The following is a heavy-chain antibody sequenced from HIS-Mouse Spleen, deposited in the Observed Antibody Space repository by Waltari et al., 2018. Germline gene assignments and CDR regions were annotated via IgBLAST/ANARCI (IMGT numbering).Heavy chain of an antibody. Sequence: QVQLVQSGAEVKKPGASVKVSCKASGYTFTGYYMHWVRQAPGQGLEWMGRINPNDGGTSDAQKFQGRVTMTRDTSISTAYMELSRLRSDDTAVYYCARDQLGGFDYWGQGTLVTVSS. CDR2: INPNDGGT. D-gene: IGHD7-27*01. CDR3: ARDQLGGFDY. J-gene: IGHJ4*02. V-gene: IGHV1-2*06. CDR1: GYTFTGYY.